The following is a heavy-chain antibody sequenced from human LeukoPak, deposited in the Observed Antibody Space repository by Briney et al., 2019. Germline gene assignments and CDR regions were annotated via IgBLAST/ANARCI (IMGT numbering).Heavy chain of an antibody. CDR2: FDPEDGET. CDR3: AILSGGYSYGLDY. J-gene: IGHJ4*02. D-gene: IGHD5-18*01. V-gene: IGHV1-24*01. CDR1: GYTLTELS. Sequence: ASVKVSCKVSGYTLTELSMHWVRQAPGKGPEWMGGFDPEDGETIYAQKFQGRVTMTEDTSTDTAYMELRSLRSEDTAVYHCAILSGGYSYGLDYWGEGTLVTVSS.